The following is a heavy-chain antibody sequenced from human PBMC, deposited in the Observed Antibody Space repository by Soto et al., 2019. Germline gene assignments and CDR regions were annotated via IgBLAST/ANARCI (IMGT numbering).Heavy chain of an antibody. CDR2: LSGSGGTT. CDR1: GVTFSNYA. V-gene: IGHV3-23*01. Sequence: PGGSLRLSCTVSGVTFSNYAMNWVRQAPGKGLEWVSSLSGSGGTTYYADSVKGRFIISRDNSKNTLYLLMNSLRAEDTAEYYCVKGARGYGASGLDSWGQGVQVTVSS. D-gene: IGHD2-15*01. CDR3: VKGARGYGASGLDS. J-gene: IGHJ4*02.